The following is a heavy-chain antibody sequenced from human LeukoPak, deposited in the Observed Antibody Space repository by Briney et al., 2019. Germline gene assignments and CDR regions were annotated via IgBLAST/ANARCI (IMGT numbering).Heavy chain of an antibody. CDR3: AKSGAARFDY. CDR2: ISGSGGAT. D-gene: IGHD6-6*01. Sequence: GGSRRLSCSASGFTFISYAMSWVRQAPGKGLEWVSSISGSGGATYYADSVKGRFTISRDDSKNTLYVQMNSLRAEDTAVYYCAKSGAARFDYWGQGTLVTVSS. CDR1: GFTFISYA. V-gene: IGHV3-23*01. J-gene: IGHJ4*02.